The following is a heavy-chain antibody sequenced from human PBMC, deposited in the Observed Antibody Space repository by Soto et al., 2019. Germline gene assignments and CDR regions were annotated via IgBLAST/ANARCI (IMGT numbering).Heavy chain of an antibody. CDR1: GGTFSSYA. Sequence: GASVKVSCKASGGTFSSYAISWVRQAPGQGLEWMGGIIPIFGTANYAQKFQGRVTITADESTSTAYMELSSLRSEDTAVYYCARHDSSGYHPRHWGQGTLVTVSS. J-gene: IGHJ4*02. CDR3: ARHDSSGYHPRH. D-gene: IGHD3-22*01. V-gene: IGHV1-69*13. CDR2: IIPIFGTA.